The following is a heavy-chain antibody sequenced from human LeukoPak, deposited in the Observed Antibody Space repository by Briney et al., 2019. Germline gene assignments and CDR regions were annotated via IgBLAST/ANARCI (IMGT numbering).Heavy chain of an antibody. CDR3: ASVYDFSGWYYYYYMDV. D-gene: IGHD3-3*01. CDR2: IIPIFGTA. J-gene: IGHJ6*03. Sequence: SVKVSCXASGGTFSSYAISWVRQAPGQGLEWMAGIIPIFGTANYAQKFQGRVTITTDESTSTAYMELSSLRSEDTAVYYCASVYDFSGWYYYYYMDVWGKGTTVTVSS. CDR1: GGTFSSYA. V-gene: IGHV1-69*05.